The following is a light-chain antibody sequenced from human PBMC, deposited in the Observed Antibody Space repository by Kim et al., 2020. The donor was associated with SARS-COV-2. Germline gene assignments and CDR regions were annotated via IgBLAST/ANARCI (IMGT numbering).Light chain of an antibody. CDR1: SLRNYY. CDR3: HSRDTSDSHPV. V-gene: IGLV3-19*01. J-gene: IGLJ1*01. Sequence: ALGQTVRITCQGDSLRNYYASWYQQRPGQAPVLVIYGKYNRPSGIPDRFSGSSSVSTASLTITGAQAEDEADYYCHSRDTSDSHPVFGTGTKVTVL. CDR2: GKY.